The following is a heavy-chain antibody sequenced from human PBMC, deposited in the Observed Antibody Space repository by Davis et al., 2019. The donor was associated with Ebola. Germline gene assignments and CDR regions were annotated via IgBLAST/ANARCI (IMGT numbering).Heavy chain of an antibody. CDR2: TTLSGGST. CDR1: GFTFDFYA. Sequence: GESLKISCAASGFTFDFYALSWVRQAPGKGLEWVSGTTLSGGSTYYADSVKGRFTISRDNSKKTLYLQMNSLRAEDTAVYYCAKDDNHRSGWYYNYYGMDVWGKGTTVTVSS. J-gene: IGHJ6*04. V-gene: IGHV3-23*01. CDR3: AKDDNHRSGWYYNYYGMDV. D-gene: IGHD6-19*01.